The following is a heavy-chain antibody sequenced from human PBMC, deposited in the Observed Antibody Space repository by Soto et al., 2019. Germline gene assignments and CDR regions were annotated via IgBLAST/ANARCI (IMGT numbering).Heavy chain of an antibody. CDR3: ARGRYSTGWSNDY. D-gene: IGHD6-13*01. J-gene: IGHJ4*02. CDR2: ICNDRTNI. V-gene: IGHV3-33*01. Sequence: SLRLSCAASGFTFSSYGMHWVRQAPGKGLEWVAVICNDRTNIYYADSVKGRFTVSRDNAKNTLFLQMDSLRAEDTAVYYCARGRYSTGWSNDYWGQGTLVTVSS. CDR1: GFTFSSYG.